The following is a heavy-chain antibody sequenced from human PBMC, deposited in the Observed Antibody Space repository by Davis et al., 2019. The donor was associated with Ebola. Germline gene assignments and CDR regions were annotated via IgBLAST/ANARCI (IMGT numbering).Heavy chain of an antibody. CDR1: GYTFTTYA. CDR2: INAGNGNT. CDR3: ARSAGTIENWFDP. D-gene: IGHD6-13*01. V-gene: IGHV1-3*01. J-gene: IGHJ5*02. Sequence: ASVKVSRKASGYTFTTYAMHWVRQAPGQRLEWMGWINAGNGNTEYSQKFQGRVTITRDTSASTAYMELSSLRSEDTAVYYCARSAGTIENWFDPWGQGTLVTVSS.